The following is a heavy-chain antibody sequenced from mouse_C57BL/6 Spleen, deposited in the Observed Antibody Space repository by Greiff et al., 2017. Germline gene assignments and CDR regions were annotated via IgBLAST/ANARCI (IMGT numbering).Heavy chain of an antibody. V-gene: IGHV1-52*01. Sequence: VQLQQPGAELVRPGSSVKLSCKASGYTFTSYWMHWVKQRPIQGLEWIGNIDTSDSETHYNQKFKDKATLTVDKSSSTAYMQLSSLTSEDSAVYYCARTYSNYLYYYAMDYWGQGTSVTVSS. CDR2: IDTSDSET. CDR1: GYTFTSYW. CDR3: ARTYSNYLYYYAMDY. D-gene: IGHD2-5*01. J-gene: IGHJ4*01.